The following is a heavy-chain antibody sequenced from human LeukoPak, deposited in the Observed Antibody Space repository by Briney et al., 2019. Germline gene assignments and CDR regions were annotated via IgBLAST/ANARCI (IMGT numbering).Heavy chain of an antibody. D-gene: IGHD3-10*01. CDR2: IYYSGST. CDR3: ARQEREKGMVRGVINYYYYGMDV. V-gene: IGHV4-59*08. CDR1: GGSTSSYY. J-gene: IGHJ6*04. Sequence: SETLSLICTVSGGSTSSYYWSWIRQPPGKGLEWIGYIYYSGSTNYNPSLKSRVTISVDTSKNQFSLKLSSVTAADTAVYYCARQEREKGMVRGVINYYYYGMDVWGKGTTVTVSS.